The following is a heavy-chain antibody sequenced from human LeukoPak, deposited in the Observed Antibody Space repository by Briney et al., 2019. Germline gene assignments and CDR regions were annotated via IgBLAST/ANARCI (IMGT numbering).Heavy chain of an antibody. J-gene: IGHJ6*02. CDR2: IYYSGST. Sequence: PSETLSLTCTVSGGSISSGDYYWSWIRQPPGKGLEWIGYIYYSGSTYYNPSLKSRVTISVDTSKNQFSLKLSSVTAADTAVYYCARETTVTGYGMDVWGQGTTVTVSS. CDR1: GGSISSGDYY. D-gene: IGHD4-17*01. CDR3: ARETTVTGYGMDV. V-gene: IGHV4-30-4*01.